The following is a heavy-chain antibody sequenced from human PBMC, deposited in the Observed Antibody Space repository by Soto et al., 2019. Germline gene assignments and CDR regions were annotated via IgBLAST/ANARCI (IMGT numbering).Heavy chain of an antibody. CDR2: IYYSGST. CDR3: ARVGSSTSFNWFDP. D-gene: IGHD2-2*01. Sequence: PSETLSLTCTVSGGPISSGGYYWSWIRQHPGKGLEWIGYIYYSGSTYYNPSLKSRVTISVDTSKNQFSLKLSSVTAADTAVYYCARVGSSTSFNWFDPWGQGTQVTVSS. CDR1: GGPISSGGYY. V-gene: IGHV4-31*03. J-gene: IGHJ5*02.